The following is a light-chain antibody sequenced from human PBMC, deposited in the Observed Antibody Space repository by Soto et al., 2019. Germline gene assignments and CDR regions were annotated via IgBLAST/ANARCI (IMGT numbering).Light chain of an antibody. V-gene: IGLV7-46*01. CDR2: DTN. Sequence: QAVVTQEPSLTVSPGGTVTLTCGSSTGAVTSGHYPYWFQQKPGQAPRTLIYDTNNKYSWTPARFSGSLLGGQAALTLSGAQPEDEAEYFRSLLYRGNPRVFGAGTKVTVL. CDR3: SLLYRGNPRV. J-gene: IGLJ1*01. CDR1: TGAVTSGHY.